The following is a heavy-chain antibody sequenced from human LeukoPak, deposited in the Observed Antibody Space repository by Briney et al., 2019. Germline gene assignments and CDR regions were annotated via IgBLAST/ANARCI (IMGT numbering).Heavy chain of an antibody. CDR1: GFAFRTYE. CDR3: ATFGCNGDCDY. J-gene: IGHJ4*02. D-gene: IGHD3-10*01. V-gene: IGHV3-23*01. CDR2: ITGRGGYT. Sequence: QPGGSLRLSCAASGFAFRTYEMNWVRQAPGKGLEWVSAITGRGGYTYYADSVKGRFTISRDNSKNTMFLQMNSLRAEDTAVYYCATFGCNGDCDYWGQGTLVTVSS.